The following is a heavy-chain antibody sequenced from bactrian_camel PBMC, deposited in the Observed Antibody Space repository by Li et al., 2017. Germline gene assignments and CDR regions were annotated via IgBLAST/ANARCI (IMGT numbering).Heavy chain of an antibody. CDR1: VSTAG. CDR3: VAERFSCGSSLFRV. Sequence: HVQLVESGGGSVEAGGSLRLSCKASVSTAGMGWFRQAPGKGREGVAHIRTDGMTTYAEAVKGRFTISKDSAKNTLFLQMDSLKPEDTGMYYCVAERFSCGSSLFRVWGQGTQVTVS. CDR2: IRTDGMT. J-gene: IGHJ4*01. D-gene: IGHD2*01. V-gene: IGHV3S53*01.